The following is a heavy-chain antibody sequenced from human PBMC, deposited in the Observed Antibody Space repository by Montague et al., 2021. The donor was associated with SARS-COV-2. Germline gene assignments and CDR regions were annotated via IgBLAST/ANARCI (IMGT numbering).Heavy chain of an antibody. D-gene: IGHD3-3*01. J-gene: IGHJ4*02. CDR2: KYYSGST. CDR3: ATLPSSITIFGVVQGYYFDD. V-gene: IGHV4-39*01. Sequence: SETLSLTCTVSGASISSSSYHWVRHRHPPGQGLVWIGYKYYSGSTYSTLTLQSRVTISGDTSKNSFYLKLSTATAAGTAVYSCATLPSSITIFGVVQGYYFDDWGQGTLVTVSS. CDR1: GASISSSSYH.